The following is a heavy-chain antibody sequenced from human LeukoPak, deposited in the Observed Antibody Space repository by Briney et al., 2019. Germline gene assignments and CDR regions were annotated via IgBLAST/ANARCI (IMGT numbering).Heavy chain of an antibody. V-gene: IGHV3-30*04. J-gene: IGHJ4*02. CDR2: ISHDGGTK. CDR1: GFSFSNFA. D-gene: IGHD1-26*01. Sequence: PGGSLILSCAASGFSFSNFAIHWVRQAPGKGLEWLAVISHDGGTKHYADSVKGRFTISRDNSNNSLSLQMNSLSAEDTAVYYCARARGKWHLLPLNFWGQGTLVTVSS. CDR3: ARARGKWHLLPLNF.